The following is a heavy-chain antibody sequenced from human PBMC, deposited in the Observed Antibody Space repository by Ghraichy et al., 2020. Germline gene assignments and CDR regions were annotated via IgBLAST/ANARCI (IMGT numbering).Heavy chain of an antibody. Sequence: GESLNISCAASGFTFSSYTMNWIRQAPGKGLEWVSSISSGSGYIYYADSVKGRFTISRDNAKNSLYLQMNSLRAEDTAMYYCARLYSGSYYDYWGQGTLVTVS. D-gene: IGHD1-26*01. CDR3: ARLYSGSYYDY. J-gene: IGHJ4*02. CDR2: ISSGSGYI. V-gene: IGHV3-21*01. CDR1: GFTFSSYT.